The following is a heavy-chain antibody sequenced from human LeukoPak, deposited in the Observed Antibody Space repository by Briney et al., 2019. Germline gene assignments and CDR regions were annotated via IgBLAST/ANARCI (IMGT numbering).Heavy chain of an antibody. V-gene: IGHV4-59*01. CDR2: IYYSGST. Sequence: SGTLSLTCTVSGGSISSYYWSWIRQPPGKGLEWIGYIYYSGSTNYNPSLKSRVTISVDTSKNQFSLKLSSVTAADTAVYYCARRGDYGGNLDYWGQGTLVTVSS. CDR3: ARRGDYGGNLDY. CDR1: GGSISSYY. J-gene: IGHJ4*02. D-gene: IGHD4-23*01.